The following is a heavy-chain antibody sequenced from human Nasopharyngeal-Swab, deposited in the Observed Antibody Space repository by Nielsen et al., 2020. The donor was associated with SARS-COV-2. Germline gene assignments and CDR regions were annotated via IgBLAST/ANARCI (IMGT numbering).Heavy chain of an antibody. CDR3: TTATYYYDSSGYANDASDI. CDR1: GFTFSNAW. Sequence: GGSLRLSCAASGFTFSNAWMSWVRRAPGRGLEWVGRIKKKTDGGTTDYAAPVKGRFTISRDDSKNMLYLQMSSLKTEDTGVYYCTTATYYYDSSGYANDASDIWGQGTMVTVSS. J-gene: IGHJ3*02. D-gene: IGHD3-22*01. CDR2: IKKKTDGGTT. V-gene: IGHV3-15*01.